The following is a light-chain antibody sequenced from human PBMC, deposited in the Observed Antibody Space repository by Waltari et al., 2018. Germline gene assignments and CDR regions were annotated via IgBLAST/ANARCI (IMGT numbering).Light chain of an antibody. V-gene: IGKV3-11*01. CDR1: QSVHNY. CDR2: DTS. CDR3: QQRRSWPLT. J-gene: IGKJ4*01. Sequence: VLTQSPATLSLSPGETATLACRASQSVHNYLAGYQQKPGQAPRRLIFDTSNRATGIPARFSGSGFGTDFSLTISSLEPEDSAVYYCQQRRSWPLTFGGGTKVEIK.